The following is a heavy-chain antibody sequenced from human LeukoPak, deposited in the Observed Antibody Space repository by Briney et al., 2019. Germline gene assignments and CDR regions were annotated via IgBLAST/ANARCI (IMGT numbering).Heavy chain of an antibody. CDR3: ARVIYCSGGSCYDGAWFDP. CDR2: IYHGGST. Sequence: SETLSLTCGVSGYSISSGYYWGWIRQPPGKGLEWIGSIYHGGSTYYNPSLKRRVTISVDTSKNQFSLKLSSLTAADTAVCYRARVIYCSGGSCYDGAWFDPWGQGTQVTVSS. CDR1: GYSISSGYY. J-gene: IGHJ5*02. D-gene: IGHD2-15*01. V-gene: IGHV4-38-2*01.